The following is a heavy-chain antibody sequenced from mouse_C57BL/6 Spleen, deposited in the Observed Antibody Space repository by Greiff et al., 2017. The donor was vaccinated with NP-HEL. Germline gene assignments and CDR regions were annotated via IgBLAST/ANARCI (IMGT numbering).Heavy chain of an antibody. CDR2: IYPRSGNT. V-gene: IGHV1-81*01. Sequence: QVQLQQSGAELARPGASVKLSCKASGYTFTSYGISWVKQRTGQGLEWIGEIYPRSGNTNYNEKFKGKATLTADKSSSTAYMELRSLTSEDSAVYVCASVATLVTTSVYYFDYWGQGTTLTVSS. CDR3: ASVATLVTTSVYYFDY. D-gene: IGHD2-2*01. J-gene: IGHJ2*01. CDR1: GYTFTSYG.